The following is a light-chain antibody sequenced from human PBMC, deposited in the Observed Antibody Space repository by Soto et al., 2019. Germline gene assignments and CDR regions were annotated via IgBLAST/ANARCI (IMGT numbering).Light chain of an antibody. CDR1: TGAVTSGHY. CDR2: DTN. V-gene: IGLV7-46*01. Sequence: QTVVTQEPSLTVSPEGTVTLTCGSNTGAVTSGHYPYWFQQKPGQAPRTLIYDTNNKHSWTPARFSGSLLVDKAALTLSGAQPEDEAEYYCSLSYGAFAMFGGGTKLTVL. J-gene: IGLJ3*02. CDR3: SLSYGAFAM.